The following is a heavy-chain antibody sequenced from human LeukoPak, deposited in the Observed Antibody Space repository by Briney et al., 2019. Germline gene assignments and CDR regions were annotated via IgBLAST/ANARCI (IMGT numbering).Heavy chain of an antibody. D-gene: IGHD3-10*01. CDR3: ARETDLYYYGSGSSYYGMDV. V-gene: IGHV3-48*04. Sequence: GGSLRLSCAASGFTLSSYSMNWVRQAPGKGLEWVSYISSSSSTIYYADSVKGRFTISRDNAKNSLYLQMNSLRAEDTAVYYCARETDLYYYGSGSSYYGMDVWGQGTTVTVSS. CDR2: ISSSSSTI. J-gene: IGHJ6*02. CDR1: GFTLSSYS.